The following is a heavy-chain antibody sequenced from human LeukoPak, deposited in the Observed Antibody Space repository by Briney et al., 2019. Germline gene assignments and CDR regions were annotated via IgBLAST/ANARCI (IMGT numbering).Heavy chain of an antibody. Sequence: GGSLRVSCAASGFTFSSYAMSWVRQAPGKGLEWVSAISGSGGSKYYADSVKGRFTISRDNYKNTLYLQMNSLRADDTAVYYCAKGFQTYGELSFDGWGQGTLVAVSS. J-gene: IGHJ4*02. CDR1: GFTFSSYA. CDR2: ISGSGGSK. CDR3: AKGFQTYGELSFDG. D-gene: IGHD4-17*01. V-gene: IGHV3-23*01.